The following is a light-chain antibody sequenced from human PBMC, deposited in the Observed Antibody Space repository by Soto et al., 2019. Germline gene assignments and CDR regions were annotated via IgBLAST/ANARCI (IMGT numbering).Light chain of an antibody. Sequence: EIVLTQSPGTLSLSPGERATLSCRASPSVSSSYLAWYQQKPGQAPRLLIYGASSRATGIPDRFSGSGSGTYFTLTISRREPEDCALYYCQQYGSSPWTFVQGTKVEIK. CDR2: GAS. V-gene: IGKV3-20*01. CDR3: QQYGSSPWT. CDR1: PSVSSSY. J-gene: IGKJ1*01.